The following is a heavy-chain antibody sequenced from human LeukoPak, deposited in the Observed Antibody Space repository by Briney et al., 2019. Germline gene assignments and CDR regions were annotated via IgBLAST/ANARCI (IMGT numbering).Heavy chain of an antibody. CDR1: GGSISSSSYY. CDR3: ARQRITMIVVVITKRIDWFDP. Sequence: PSETLSLTCTVSGGSISSSSYYWGWIRQPPGKGLEWIGSIYYSGSTYYNPSLKSRVTISVDTSKNQFSLKLSSVTAAGTAVYYCARQRITMIVVVITKRIDWFDPWGQGTLVTVSS. V-gene: IGHV4-39*01. J-gene: IGHJ5*02. CDR2: IYYSGST. D-gene: IGHD3-22*01.